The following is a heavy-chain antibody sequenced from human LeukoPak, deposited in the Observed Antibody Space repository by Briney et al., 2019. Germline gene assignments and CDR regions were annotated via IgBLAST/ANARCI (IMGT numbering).Heavy chain of an antibody. Sequence: GGSLRLSCAASGFTFNTYSMNWARQAPGKGLEWVSSIDSSGGYTFYADSVKGRFIISRDNAKNSLYLQMNSLRAEDTALYHCASSASWFGELAHWGQGTLVTVSS. J-gene: IGHJ4*02. CDR3: ASSASWFGELAH. V-gene: IGHV3-21*04. D-gene: IGHD3-10*01. CDR1: GFTFNTYS. CDR2: IDSSGGYT.